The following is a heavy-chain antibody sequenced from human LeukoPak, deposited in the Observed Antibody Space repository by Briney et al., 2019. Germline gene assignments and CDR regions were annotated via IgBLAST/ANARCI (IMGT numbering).Heavy chain of an antibody. CDR3: ARRSVVVITAVHGFDY. CDR2: INHSGST. Sequence: SETLSLTCAVYGGSFSGYYWSWIHQPPGKGLEWIGEINHSGSTNYNPSLKSRVTISVDTSKNQFSLKLSSVTAADTAVYYCARRSVVVITAVHGFDYWGQGTLVTVSS. D-gene: IGHD3-22*01. J-gene: IGHJ4*02. CDR1: GGSFSGYY. V-gene: IGHV4-34*01.